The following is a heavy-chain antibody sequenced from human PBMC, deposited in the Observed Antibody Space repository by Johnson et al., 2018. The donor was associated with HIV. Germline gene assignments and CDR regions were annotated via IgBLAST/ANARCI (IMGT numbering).Heavy chain of an antibody. D-gene: IGHD1-1*01. CDR1: GFTFSNAW. CDR3: ARGAGYVPAFDI. CDR2: IKSKTDGGTR. J-gene: IGHJ3*02. Sequence: VQLVESGGGLVKPGGSLRLSCAASGFTFSNAWMNWVRQAPGKGLEWVGRIKSKTDGGTRDYAAPVKGRFTISRDDSKNTLYLQMNSLRAGDTAVYYCARGAGYVPAFDIWGQGTKVTVSS. V-gene: IGHV3-15*01.